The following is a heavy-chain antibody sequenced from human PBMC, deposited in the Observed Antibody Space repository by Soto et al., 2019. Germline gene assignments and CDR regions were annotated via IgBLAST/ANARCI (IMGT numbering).Heavy chain of an antibody. CDR1: GFTFSSYW. J-gene: IGHJ4*02. V-gene: IGHV3-7*05. D-gene: IGHD6-13*01. CDR2: IKQDGSEK. Sequence: EVQLVESGGGLVQPGGSLRLSCAASGFTFSSYWMSWVRQAPGKGLEWVANIKQDGSEKYYVDSVKGRITISRDNAKNSLYLQMNSMRAEDTAVYYCASDGRYSSSLGVFDYWGQGTLVTVSS. CDR3: ASDGRYSSSLGVFDY.